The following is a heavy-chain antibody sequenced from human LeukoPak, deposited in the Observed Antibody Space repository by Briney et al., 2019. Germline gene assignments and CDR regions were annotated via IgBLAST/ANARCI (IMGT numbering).Heavy chain of an antibody. CDR1: GSTVSSNY. CDR2: IYSGGNT. Sequence: GGSLRLSCAASGSTVSSNYMSWVRQAPGKGLEWVSIIYSGGNTYYTDSVRGRFTISRDNSKNTMSLEMNSLRAEDTAVYYCVSHSDTLTSYSFDYWGQGTLVTVSS. J-gene: IGHJ4*02. CDR3: VSHSDTLTSYSFDY. V-gene: IGHV3-53*01. D-gene: IGHD3-9*01.